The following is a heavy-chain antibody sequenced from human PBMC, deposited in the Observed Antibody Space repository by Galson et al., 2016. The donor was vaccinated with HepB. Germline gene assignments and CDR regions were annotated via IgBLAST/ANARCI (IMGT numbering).Heavy chain of an antibody. CDR1: GGSISRSGYY. Sequence: ETLSLTCTVSGGSISRSGYYWGWIRQSPGKGLEWIGSIHDSGSNYYNPSLKSRVIISVDTSKNLFSLQLNSVTPEDTAVYYCARGGAPAGNGWFDPWGQGTLVTVSS. CDR3: ARGGAPAGNGWFDP. J-gene: IGHJ5*02. D-gene: IGHD6-13*01. CDR2: IHDSGSN. V-gene: IGHV4-39*01.